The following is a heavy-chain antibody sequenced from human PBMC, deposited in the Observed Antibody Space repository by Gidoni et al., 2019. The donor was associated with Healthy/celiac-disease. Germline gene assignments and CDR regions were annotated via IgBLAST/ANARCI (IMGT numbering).Heavy chain of an antibody. Sequence: GFTFSSYSMNWVRQAPGKGLEWVSYISSSSSTIYYADSVKGRFTISRDNAKNSLYLQMNSLRDEDTAVYYCASAGIAVAGFYYFDYWGQGTLVTVSS. CDR3: ASAGIAVAGFYYFDY. CDR2: ISSSSSTI. V-gene: IGHV3-48*02. J-gene: IGHJ4*02. D-gene: IGHD6-19*01. CDR1: GFTFSSYS.